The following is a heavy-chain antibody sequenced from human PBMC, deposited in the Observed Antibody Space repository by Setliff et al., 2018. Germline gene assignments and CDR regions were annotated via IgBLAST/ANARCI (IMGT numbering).Heavy chain of an antibody. CDR3: ARDAKYSGSYY. CDR2: IYYSGST. Sequence: SETLSLTCTVSVGSISSHYWSWIRQPPGKGLELIGSIYYSGSTNYNPSLKSRVTISVDTSKTQFSLKLSSVTAADTAVYYCARDAKYSGSYYWGQGTLVTVSS. CDR1: VGSISSHY. V-gene: IGHV4-59*11. J-gene: IGHJ4*02. D-gene: IGHD1-26*01.